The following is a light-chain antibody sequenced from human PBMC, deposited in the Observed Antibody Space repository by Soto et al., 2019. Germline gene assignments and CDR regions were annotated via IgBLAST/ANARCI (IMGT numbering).Light chain of an antibody. CDR2: DAY. J-gene: IGKJ1*01. V-gene: IGKV1-5*01. CDR3: QQYSTFS. CDR1: QNVNNW. Sequence: DIQMTQSPSTLSASVGDRVTITCRASQNVNNWLAWFQQKPGKAPKLLVYDAYTVESGVPSRFSGSISGTEFTLTINSLQPDYFASYYCQQYSTFSLGQGTKVEIK.